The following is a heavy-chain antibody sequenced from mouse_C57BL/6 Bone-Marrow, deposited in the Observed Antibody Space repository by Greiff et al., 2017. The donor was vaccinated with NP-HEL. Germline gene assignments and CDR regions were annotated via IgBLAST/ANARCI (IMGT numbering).Heavy chain of an antibody. D-gene: IGHD1-1*01. CDR1: GYTFTDYY. CDR2: IFPGSGST. V-gene: IGHV1-75*01. CDR3: AREGYYYGSSLYWYFDV. J-gene: IGHJ1*03. Sequence: VQRVESGPELVKPGASVKISCKASGYTFTDYYINWVKQRPGQGLEWIGWIFPGSGSTYYNEKFKGKATLTVDKSSSTAYMLLSSLTSEDSAVYFCAREGYYYGSSLYWYFDVWGTGTTVTVSS.